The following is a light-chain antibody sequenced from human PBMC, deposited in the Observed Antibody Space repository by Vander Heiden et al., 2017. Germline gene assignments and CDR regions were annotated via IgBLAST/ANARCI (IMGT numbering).Light chain of an antibody. CDR1: QSVLSSSNNKNY. CDR3: QQDDSTPPT. CDR2: WAS. Sequence: DIVMTQSPDSLAVSLGERATINCKSSQSVLSSSNNKNYLAWYQQKPGQPPKLLIYWASTRESGVPDRFSGSGSGTDFTLTISSLQAEDVAVFYCQQDDSTPPTFGQGTRLEIK. J-gene: IGKJ5*01. V-gene: IGKV4-1*01.